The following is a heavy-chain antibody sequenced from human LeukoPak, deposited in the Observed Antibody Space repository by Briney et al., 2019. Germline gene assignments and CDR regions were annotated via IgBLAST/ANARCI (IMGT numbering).Heavy chain of an antibody. CDR3: ARDHRLERGRSRSHTPPFDY. CDR2: ISAYNGNT. CDR1: GYTFTSYG. Sequence: RGASVKVSCKASGYTFTSYGISWVRQAPGQGLEWMGLISAYNGNTNYAQKLQGRVTMTTDTSTSTAYMELRSLRSDDTAVYYCARDHRLERGRSRSHTPPFDYWGQGTLVTVSS. D-gene: IGHD6-13*01. J-gene: IGHJ4*02. V-gene: IGHV1-18*01.